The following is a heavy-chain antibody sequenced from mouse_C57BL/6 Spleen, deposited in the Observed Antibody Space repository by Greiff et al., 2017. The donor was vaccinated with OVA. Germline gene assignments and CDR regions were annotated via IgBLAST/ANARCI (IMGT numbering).Heavy chain of an antibody. J-gene: IGHJ4*01. CDR3: TRGEDYYGSRYAMDY. Sequence: EVQLVESGEGLVKPGGSLKLSCAASGFTFSSYAMSWVRQTSEKRLEWVAYISSGGDYIYYADTVKGRFTISRDNARNTLYLQMSSLKSEDTAMYYCTRGEDYYGSRYAMDYWGQGTSVTVSS. D-gene: IGHD1-1*01. V-gene: IGHV5-9-1*02. CDR1: GFTFSSYA. CDR2: ISSGGDYI.